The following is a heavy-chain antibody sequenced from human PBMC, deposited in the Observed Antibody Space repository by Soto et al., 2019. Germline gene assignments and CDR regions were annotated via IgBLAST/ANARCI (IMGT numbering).Heavy chain of an antibody. Sequence: QVQLQESGPGLVKPSGTLSLTCAVSGGSISSSNWWSWVRQPPGKGLEWIGEIYHSGSTNYNPSLRSRVTISVDKSKSQLSLKLGSVTAADTAVYYCARLAGYDSSGSPDYWGQGTLVTVSS. D-gene: IGHD3-22*01. CDR1: GGSISSSNW. CDR3: ARLAGYDSSGSPDY. J-gene: IGHJ4*02. V-gene: IGHV4-4*02. CDR2: IYHSGST.